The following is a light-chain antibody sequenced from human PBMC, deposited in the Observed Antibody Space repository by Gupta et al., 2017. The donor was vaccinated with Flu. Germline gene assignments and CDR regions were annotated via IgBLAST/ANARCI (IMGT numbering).Light chain of an antibody. CDR2: EDY. CDR3: YSADSTGYHWV. Sequence: GQTARITCSGDALPKKFTYWYQQKSGQAPVLVIYEDYQRPSEIPERFIGSSSGTMATLTISGAQVEDEADYYCYSADSTGYHWVFGGGTKLTVL. J-gene: IGLJ3*02. V-gene: IGLV3-10*01. CDR1: ALPKKF.